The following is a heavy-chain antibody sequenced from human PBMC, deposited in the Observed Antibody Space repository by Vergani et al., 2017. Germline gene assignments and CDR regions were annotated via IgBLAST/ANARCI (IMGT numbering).Heavy chain of an antibody. J-gene: IGHJ6*02. D-gene: IGHD3-3*01. V-gene: IGHV4-31*03. CDR3: ARTLRFVYGMDV. CDR1: GGSISSGGYY. CDR2: IYYSGST. Sequence: QVQLQESGPGLVKPSQTLSLICTVAGGSISSGGYYWSWIRQHPGKGLEWIGYIYYSGSTYYNPSLKTRVTISVDTSKNQFSLKLSSVTAADTAVYYCARTLRFVYGMDVWGQGTTVTVSS.